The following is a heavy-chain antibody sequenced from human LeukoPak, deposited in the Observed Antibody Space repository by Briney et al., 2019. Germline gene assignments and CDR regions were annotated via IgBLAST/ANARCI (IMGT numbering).Heavy chain of an antibody. CDR2: ISSSSRYI. V-gene: IGHV3-21*01. Sequence: GGSLRLSCAASGITFSSYSINWVRQAPGKGLEWVSSISSSSRYIYYADSVKGRFTISRDNAKNSLYLQMNGLRAEDTAVYYCARRLVAALDGMDVWGQGTTVTVSS. D-gene: IGHD2-15*01. CDR1: GITFSSYS. CDR3: ARRLVAALDGMDV. J-gene: IGHJ6*02.